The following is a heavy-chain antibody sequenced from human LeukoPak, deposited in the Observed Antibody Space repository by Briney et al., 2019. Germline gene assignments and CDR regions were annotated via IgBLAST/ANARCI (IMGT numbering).Heavy chain of an antibody. CDR1: GFTFSRYG. CDR2: IRYDGNNQ. D-gene: IGHD1-26*01. V-gene: IGHV3-30*02. J-gene: IGHJ4*02. CDR3: AKDGMVGATTGLFYFDY. Sequence: GSLRLSCAASGFTFSRYGMLWVRQAPGKGLDGVAFIRYDGNNQYYADSVKGRFTISRDNSKNTFYLQMNSLRAEDTAVYYCAKDGMVGATTGLFYFDYWGQGILVTVSS.